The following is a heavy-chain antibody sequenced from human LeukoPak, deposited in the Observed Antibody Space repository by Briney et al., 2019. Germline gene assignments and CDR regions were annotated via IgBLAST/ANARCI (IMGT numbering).Heavy chain of an antibody. CDR2: INHSGST. Sequence: PSETLSLTCAVYGGSFSGYYWSWIRQPPGKGLEWIGEINHSGSTNYNPSLKSRVTISVDTSKNQFSLKLSSVTAADTAVYYCAREDDSTIDYWGQGTLVTVSS. D-gene: IGHD2-15*01. CDR3: AREDDSTIDY. J-gene: IGHJ4*02. CDR1: GGSFSGYY. V-gene: IGHV4-34*01.